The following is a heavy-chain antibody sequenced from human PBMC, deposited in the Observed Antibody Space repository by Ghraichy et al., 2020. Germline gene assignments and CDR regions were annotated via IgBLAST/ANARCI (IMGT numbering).Heavy chain of an antibody. CDR2: ISSDSSRI. V-gene: IGHV3-21*01. J-gene: IGHJ4*02. CDR3: VRADGSGSFYY. D-gene: IGHD3-10*01. Sequence: GGSLRLSCATSGFNLGVYTMNWLRWAPNKGLEWVSSISSDSSRIYYTDSLRGRFTISRDNAMNSMYLQMNSLTVEDTAMYYCVRADGSGSFYYWGQGT. CDR1: GFNLGVYT.